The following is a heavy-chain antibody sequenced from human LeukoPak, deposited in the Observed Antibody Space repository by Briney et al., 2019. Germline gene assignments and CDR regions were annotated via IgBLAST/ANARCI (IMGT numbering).Heavy chain of an antibody. CDR3: AKGPDIVVVPAALKVDWFDP. V-gene: IGHV3-30*18. J-gene: IGHJ5*02. CDR2: ISYDGSNK. CDR1: GFTFSSYG. D-gene: IGHD2-2*01. Sequence: RGGSLRLSCAASGFTFSSYGMRWVRQAPGTGLEWVAVISYDGSNKYYADSGKGRFTISKDNSKNTLYLQMTSLSAEDTAVYYCAKGPDIVVVPAALKVDWFDPWGQGTLVTVSS.